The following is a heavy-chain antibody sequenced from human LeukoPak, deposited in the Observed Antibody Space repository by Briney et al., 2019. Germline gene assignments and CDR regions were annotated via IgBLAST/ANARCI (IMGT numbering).Heavy chain of an antibody. CDR3: ARHHYDYVWGSYRYDY. J-gene: IGHJ4*02. V-gene: IGHV4-39*01. CDR1: GGSISSSSYY. D-gene: IGHD3-16*02. CDR2: IYYSGST. Sequence: PSETLSLTCTVSGGSISSSSYYWGWIRQPPGKGLEWIGSIYYSGSTYYNPSLKSRVTISVDTSKNQFSLKLSSVTAADMAVYYCARHHYDYVWGSYRYDYWGQGTLVTVSS.